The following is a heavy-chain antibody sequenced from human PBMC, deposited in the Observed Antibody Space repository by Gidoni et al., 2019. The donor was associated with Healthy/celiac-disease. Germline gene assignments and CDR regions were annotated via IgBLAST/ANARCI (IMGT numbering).Heavy chain of an antibody. J-gene: IGHJ4*02. CDR1: GFTFSSYS. V-gene: IGHV3-21*01. Sequence: EVQLVESGGGLVKPGGSLRLSCAASGFTFSSYSMNWVRPAPGKGLEWVSSISSSSSYIYYADSVKGRFTISRDNAKNSLYLQMNSLRAEDTAVYYCARDLGYGGNSEGGGFDYWGQGTLVTVSS. CDR3: ARDLGYGGNSEGGGFDY. CDR2: ISSSSSYI. D-gene: IGHD4-17*01.